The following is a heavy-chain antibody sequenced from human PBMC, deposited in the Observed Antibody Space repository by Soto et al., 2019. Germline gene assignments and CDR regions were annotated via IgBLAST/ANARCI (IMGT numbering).Heavy chain of an antibody. D-gene: IGHD3-3*01. CDR1: GDSISNTSYF. CDR3: ARLKYTYAARYYGGGFFHF. J-gene: IGHJ4*02. CDR2: VFFSGSA. V-gene: IGHV4-39*01. Sequence: PSETLSLTCTVSGDSISNTSYFWGWIRQTPGKGLEWIASVFFSGSAYYNSSLKSRVTISVDTSKNMFSLKLVSVTAADSSFYYCARLKYTYAARYYGGGFFHFCGRGTLVPVSS.